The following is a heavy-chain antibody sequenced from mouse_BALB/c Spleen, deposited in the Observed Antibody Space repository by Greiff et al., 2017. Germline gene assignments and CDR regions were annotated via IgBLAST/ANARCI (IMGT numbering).Heavy chain of an antibody. CDR2: ISSGSSTI. V-gene: IGHV5-17*02. CDR3: ARGGGGAMDY. J-gene: IGHJ4*01. CDR1: GFTFSSFG. Sequence: EVQRVESGGGLVQPGGSRKLSCAASGFTFSSFGMHWVRQAPEKGLEWVAYISSGSSTIYYADTVKGRFTISRDNPKNTLFLQMTSLRSEDTAMYYCARGGGGAMDYWGQGTSVTVSS.